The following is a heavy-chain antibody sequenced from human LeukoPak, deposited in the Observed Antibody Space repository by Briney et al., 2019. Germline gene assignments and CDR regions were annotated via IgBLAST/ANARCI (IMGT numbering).Heavy chain of an antibody. D-gene: IGHD3-10*01. Sequence: GGSLXLSXAASGFTFSSYAMHWVRQAPGKGLEGVAVISYDGSNKYYADSVKGRFTISRDNSKNTLYLQMNSLRAEDTAVYYCARDHNRITMVRGVIMGNWFDPWGQGTLVTVSS. CDR1: GFTFSSYA. CDR3: ARDHNRITMVRGVIMGNWFDP. J-gene: IGHJ5*02. CDR2: ISYDGSNK. V-gene: IGHV3-30-3*01.